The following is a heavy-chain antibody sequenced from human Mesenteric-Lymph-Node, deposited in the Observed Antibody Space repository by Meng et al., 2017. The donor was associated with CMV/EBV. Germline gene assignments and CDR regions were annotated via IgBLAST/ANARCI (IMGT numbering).Heavy chain of an antibody. CDR2: ISYDGSNK. J-gene: IGHJ5*02. Sequence: GGSLRLSCAASGFTFSSYAMLWVRQAPGKGLEWVAVISYDGSNKYYADSVKGRFTISRDNYKSTVYLQMNSLRAEDTAMYYCAKDWSGNYNWFNPWGQGTLVTVSS. CDR1: GFTFSSYA. D-gene: IGHD3-3*01. V-gene: IGHV3-30*04. CDR3: AKDWSGNYNWFNP.